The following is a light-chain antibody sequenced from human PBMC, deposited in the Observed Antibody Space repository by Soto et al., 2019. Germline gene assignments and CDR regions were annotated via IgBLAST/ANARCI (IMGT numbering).Light chain of an antibody. V-gene: IGKV1-12*01. CDR2: AAS. CDR1: QGISSW. J-gene: IGKJ2*01. CDR3: QQANSFPYT. Sequence: DIQMTQSPSSVSASVGDRVTITCRASQGISSWLAWYQQRPGKAPKLLLYAASTLQSGVPSRFSGSGSGTEFTLTISSRQPEDFAAYFCQQANSFPYTFGQGTKLEIK.